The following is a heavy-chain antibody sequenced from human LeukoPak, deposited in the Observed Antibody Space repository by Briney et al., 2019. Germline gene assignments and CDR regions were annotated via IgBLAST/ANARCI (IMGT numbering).Heavy chain of an antibody. CDR3: ARGHSWNDVPYDAFDI. V-gene: IGHV1-69*05. CDR2: IIPIFGTA. J-gene: IGHJ3*02. Sequence: SVKVSYKASGGTFSSYAISWVRQAPGQGLEWMGGIIPIFGTANYAQKFQGRVTITTDESTSTAYMELSSLRSEDTAVYYCARGHSWNDVPYDAFDIWGQGTMVTVSS. CDR1: GGTFSSYA. D-gene: IGHD1-1*01.